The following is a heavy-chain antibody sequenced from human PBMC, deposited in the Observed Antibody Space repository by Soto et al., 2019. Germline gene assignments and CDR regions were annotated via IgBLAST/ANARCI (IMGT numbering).Heavy chain of an antibody. D-gene: IGHD6-13*01. Sequence: SVKVCCKSSGYTVTSYYVHLVRQAPGQGLEWRGWINPNSGDTYLAQRFQGRVTMNRDTSIGTAYMELRGLTSDDKAEYYCAKGGAIAAAGTRVYLYNAMDVWGQGTTVTVSS. CDR1: GYTVTSYY. J-gene: IGHJ6*02. CDR3: AKGGAIAAAGTRVYLYNAMDV. CDR2: INPNSGDT. V-gene: IGHV1-2*02.